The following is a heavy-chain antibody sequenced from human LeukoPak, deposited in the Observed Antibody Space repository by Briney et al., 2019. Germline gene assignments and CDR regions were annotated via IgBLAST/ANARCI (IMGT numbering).Heavy chain of an antibody. CDR2: TYYRSTWYN. CDR3: ARRLTQYDCFDP. D-gene: IGHD2-2*01. V-gene: IGHV6-1*01. J-gene: IGHJ5*02. Sequence: SQTLSLTCAISGDSVSSNSVTWNWLRQSPSRGLEWLGRTYYRSTWYNDYAVSVRGRITFNPDTFKNQFSLHLNSVTPEDTAVYYCARRLTQYDCFDPWGQGILVTVSS. CDR1: GDSVSSNSVT.